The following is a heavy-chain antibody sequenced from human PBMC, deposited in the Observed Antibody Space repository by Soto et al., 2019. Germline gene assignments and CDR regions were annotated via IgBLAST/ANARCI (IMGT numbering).Heavy chain of an antibody. V-gene: IGHV3-48*03. J-gene: IGHJ3*02. D-gene: IGHD7-27*01. Sequence: LRLSCAASGFTFSSYEMNWVRQAPGKGLEWVSYISSSGSTIYYADSVKGRFTISRDNAKNSLYLQMNSLRAEDTAVYYCATANWDAFDIWGQGTMVTVSS. CDR2: ISSSGSTI. CDR3: ATANWDAFDI. CDR1: GFTFSSYE.